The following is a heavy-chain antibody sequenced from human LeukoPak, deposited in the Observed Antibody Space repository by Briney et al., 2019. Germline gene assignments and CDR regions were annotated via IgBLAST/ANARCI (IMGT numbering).Heavy chain of an antibody. V-gene: IGHV1-8*01. D-gene: IGHD7-27*01. CDR1: GYTFTSHD. J-gene: IGHJ4*02. Sequence: ASVTVSCKASGYTFTSHDINWVRQATGQGLDWMGWMNPNSGDTGYAQKFQGRVTMTSDASISTAYMELSSLRSEDTAIYYCVRTPPNWGFDYWGQGTLVTVSS. CDR3: VRTPPNWGFDY. CDR2: MNPNSGDT.